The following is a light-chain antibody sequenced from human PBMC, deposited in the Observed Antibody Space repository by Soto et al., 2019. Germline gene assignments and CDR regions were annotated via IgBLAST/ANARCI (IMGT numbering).Light chain of an antibody. J-gene: IGKJ1*01. Sequence: DIVMTQSPLSLPVTPGEPASISCRSSQSLLHSNGYNYLDWYLQKPGQSPQLLIYLGSNRASGVPDRFSGSGSGTEFTLKISRVEAEDVGVYDCMQALRTRPWTFGQVTKVEIK. V-gene: IGKV2-28*01. CDR1: QSLLHSNGYNY. CDR2: LGS. CDR3: MQALRTRPWT.